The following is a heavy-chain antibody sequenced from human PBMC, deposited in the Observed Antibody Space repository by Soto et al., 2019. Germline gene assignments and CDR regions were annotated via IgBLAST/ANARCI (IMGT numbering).Heavy chain of an antibody. CDR1: GGSFSDYY. CDR3: ARGLLPWFFDL. Sequence: QVQLQQWGDGLWKPSETLSLTCAVYGGSFSDYYWTWIRQPPGKGLEWIGEIYHTGSTNYNPSLKSRGTITVDTSKTQFSLKLSSVTAADTAVYYCARGLLPWFFDLWGPGTLVTVSS. V-gene: IGHV4-34*01. CDR2: IYHTGST. J-gene: IGHJ2*01.